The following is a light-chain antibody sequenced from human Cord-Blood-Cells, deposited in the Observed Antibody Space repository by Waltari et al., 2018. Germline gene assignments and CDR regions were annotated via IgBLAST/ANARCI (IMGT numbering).Light chain of an antibody. V-gene: IGKV2-28*01. Sequence: DTVMTQSPLSLPATPGEPASISCRSSQSLLHSNGYNYLDWYLQKPGQSPQLLIYLGSNRASGVPDRFSGSGSGTDFTLKISRVEAEDVGVYYCMQALQTPYSFGQGTKLEIK. CDR2: LGS. CDR1: QSLLHSNGYNY. J-gene: IGKJ2*03. CDR3: MQALQTPYS.